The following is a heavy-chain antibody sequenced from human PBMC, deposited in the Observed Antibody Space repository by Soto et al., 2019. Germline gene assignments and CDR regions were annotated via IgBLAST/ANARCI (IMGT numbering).Heavy chain of an antibody. Sequence: EVQLVESGGGLVQPGGSVRLSCAASGFTLSGYWMHWVRQVPGKGLVWVSRVNSDGSMTAYADSVKGRFTISRDNDKNTLYLQMNSLKADDTAVYYCARGKDQRNTQTYSYFDSWGQGTQGAVSS. CDR3: ARGKDQRNTQTYSYFDS. J-gene: IGHJ4*02. V-gene: IGHV3-74*01. CDR2: VNSDGSMT. CDR1: GFTLSGYW. D-gene: IGHD5-18*01.